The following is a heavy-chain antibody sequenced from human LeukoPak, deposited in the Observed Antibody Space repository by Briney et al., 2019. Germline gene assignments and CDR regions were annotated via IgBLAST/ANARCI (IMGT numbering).Heavy chain of an antibody. CDR3: ARDGTRTGYSSGWYHDY. D-gene: IGHD6-19*01. V-gene: IGHV1-2*02. CDR2: INPNSGGT. CDR1: GYTFTGYY. J-gene: IGHJ4*02. Sequence: ASVKVSCKASGYTFTGYYMHWVRQAPGQGLEWMGWINPNSGGTNYAQKFQGRVTMTRDTSTSTAYMELSRLRSDDTAVYYCARDGTRTGYSSGWYHDYWGQETLVTVS.